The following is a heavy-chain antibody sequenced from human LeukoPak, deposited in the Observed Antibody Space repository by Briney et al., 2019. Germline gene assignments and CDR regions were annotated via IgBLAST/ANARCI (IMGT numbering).Heavy chain of an antibody. Sequence: PSETLSLTCAVYGGSFSGYYWSWIRQPPGKGLEWIGEINHSGSTNYNPSLKSRVTISVDTSKNQFSLKLSSVTAADTAVYYCARRRYSNSWYNWFDPWGQGTLVTVSS. CDR3: ARRRYSNSWYNWFDP. D-gene: IGHD6-13*01. J-gene: IGHJ5*02. CDR1: GGSFSGYY. V-gene: IGHV4-34*01. CDR2: INHSGST.